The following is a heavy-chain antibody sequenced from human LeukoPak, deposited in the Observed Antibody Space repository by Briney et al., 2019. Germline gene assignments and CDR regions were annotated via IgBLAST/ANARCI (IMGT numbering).Heavy chain of an antibody. V-gene: IGHV1-2*02. CDR3: ARGGWFGELFYRYYYYYMDV. J-gene: IGHJ6*03. D-gene: IGHD3-10*01. CDR2: INPNSGGT. CDR1: GYTFTGYY. Sequence: ASVKVSCKASGYTFTGYYMHWVRQAPGQGLEWMGWINPNSGGTNYAQKFQGRVTMTRNTSISTAYMELSSLRSEDTAVHYCARGGWFGELFYRYYYYYMDVWGKGTTVTISS.